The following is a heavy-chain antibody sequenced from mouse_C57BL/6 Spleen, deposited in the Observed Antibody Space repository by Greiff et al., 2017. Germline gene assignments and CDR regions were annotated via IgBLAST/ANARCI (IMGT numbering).Heavy chain of an antibody. CDR1: GYTFTSYW. CDR3: ARRGDYVFYAMDY. J-gene: IGHJ4*01. D-gene: IGHD2-4*01. CDR2: IHPNSGST. V-gene: IGHV1-64*01. Sequence: QVQLQQPGAELVKPGASVKLSCKASGYTFTSYWMHWVKQRPGQGLEWIGMIHPNSGSTNYNEKFKSKATLTVDKSSSTAYMQLSSLTSEDAAVXYCARRGDYVFYAMDYWGQGTSVTVSS.